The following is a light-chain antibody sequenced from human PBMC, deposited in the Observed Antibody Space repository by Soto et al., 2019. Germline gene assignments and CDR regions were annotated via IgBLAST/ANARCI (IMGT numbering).Light chain of an antibody. J-gene: IGKJ1*01. CDR3: QQTYPAPRT. V-gene: IGKV1-39*01. CDR1: QRISTY. CDR2: DAS. Sequence: DILMTQSPSSLSASVGDRVTITCRASQRISTYLNWYQQKPGKAPNLLIWDASTLQSGVPSRFSGSGSGTDFTLTISSLQVEDSATYYCQQTYPAPRTFVQGTNVEIK.